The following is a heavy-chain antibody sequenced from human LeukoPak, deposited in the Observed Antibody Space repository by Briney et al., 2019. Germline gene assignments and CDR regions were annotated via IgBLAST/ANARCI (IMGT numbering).Heavy chain of an antibody. V-gene: IGHV3-7*01. J-gene: IGHJ4*02. CDR1: GFTFSNYW. CDR2: IKQDGSQK. Sequence: GGSLRLSCAASGFTFSNYWMTWVRQAPGKGLEWVANIKQDGSQKYYVDSVKGRLTISRDNAKNSVYLQVNSLRVEDTAAYHCARIGYSSSSLDYWGQGALVIVSS. D-gene: IGHD6-13*01. CDR3: ARIGYSSSSLDY.